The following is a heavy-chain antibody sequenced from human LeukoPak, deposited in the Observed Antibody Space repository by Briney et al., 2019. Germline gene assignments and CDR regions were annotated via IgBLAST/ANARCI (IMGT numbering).Heavy chain of an antibody. J-gene: IGHJ4*02. D-gene: IGHD2-8*01. V-gene: IGHV4-39*01. CDR2: IYYSGST. CDR1: GGSISSSSYY. CDR3: ARRNVLMVYAIDY. Sequence: SETLSLTCTVSGGSISSSSYYWGWIRQPPGKGLEWIGSIYYSGSTYYNPSLKSRVTISVDTSKNQFSLTLSSVTAADTAVYYCARRNVLMVYAIDYWGQGTLVTVSS.